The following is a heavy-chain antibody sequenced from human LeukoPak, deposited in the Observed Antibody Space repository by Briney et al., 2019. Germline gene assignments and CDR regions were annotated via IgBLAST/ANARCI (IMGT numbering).Heavy chain of an antibody. J-gene: IGHJ3*02. CDR3: AREFARRDGSADAFDI. D-gene: IGHD3-10*01. V-gene: IGHV3-33*01. CDR2: IWYDGSNK. CDR1: RFTFSSYG. Sequence: GGSLRLSCAASRFTFSSYGMHWVRQAPGKGLEWVAVIWYDGSNKYYVDSVKGRFTISRDNSKNTLYLQMNSLRAEDTAVYYCAREFARRDGSADAFDIWGQGTMVTVSS.